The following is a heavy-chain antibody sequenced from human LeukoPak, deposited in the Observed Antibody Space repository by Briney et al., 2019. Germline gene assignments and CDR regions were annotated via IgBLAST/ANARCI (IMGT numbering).Heavy chain of an antibody. Sequence: PSETLSLTCTVSGGSISSYYWSWIRQPPGKGLEWIGYIYYSGSTNYNPSLKSRVTISVDTSKNQFSLKLSSVTAADTAVYYCARVNLGYCSSTSCYPFDYWGQGPLVTVSS. V-gene: IGHV4-59*01. CDR3: ARVNLGYCSSTSCYPFDY. J-gene: IGHJ4*02. CDR2: IYYSGST. D-gene: IGHD2-2*01. CDR1: GGSISSYY.